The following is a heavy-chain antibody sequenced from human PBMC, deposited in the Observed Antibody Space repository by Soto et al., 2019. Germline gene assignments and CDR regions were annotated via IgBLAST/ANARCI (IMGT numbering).Heavy chain of an antibody. V-gene: IGHV3-9*01. Sequence: QPGGSLRLSCAASGFTFDDYAMHWVRQAPGKGLEWVSGISWNSGSIGYADSVKGRFTISRDNAKNSLYLQMNSLRAEDTALYYCAKDIRYSSSSGVDYWGQGTLVTVSS. D-gene: IGHD6-6*01. J-gene: IGHJ4*02. CDR3: AKDIRYSSSSGVDY. CDR1: GFTFDDYA. CDR2: ISWNSGSI.